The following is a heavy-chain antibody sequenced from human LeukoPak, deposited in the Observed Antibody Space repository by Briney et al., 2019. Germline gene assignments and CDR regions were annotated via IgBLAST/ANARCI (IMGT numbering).Heavy chain of an antibody. V-gene: IGHV3-21*01. CDR1: GFTFSSYA. J-gene: IGHJ4*02. D-gene: IGHD5-12*01. Sequence: GRSLRLSCAASGFTFSSYAMHWVRQAPGKGLEWVSSISSSSSYIYYADSVKGRFTISRDNAKNSLYLQMNSLRAEDTAVYYCASPMGGATTAYWGQGTLVTVSS. CDR3: ASPMGGATTAY. CDR2: ISSSSSYI.